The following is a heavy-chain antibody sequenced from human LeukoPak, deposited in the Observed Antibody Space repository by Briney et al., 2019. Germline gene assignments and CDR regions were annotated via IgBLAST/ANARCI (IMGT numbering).Heavy chain of an antibody. CDR3: AKGRTGYYGSGSPFDP. D-gene: IGHD3-10*01. V-gene: IGHV3-23*01. CDR1: GFTFSSYA. Sequence: GGSLRLSCAASGFTFSSYAMSWVRQAPGKGLEWVSAISGSGDLTYYADSVKGRFTISRDNSKSTLYLQMNNLGAEDTAVYYCAKGRTGYYGSGSPFDPWGQGNPGHRLL. CDR2: ISGSGDLT. J-gene: IGHJ5*02.